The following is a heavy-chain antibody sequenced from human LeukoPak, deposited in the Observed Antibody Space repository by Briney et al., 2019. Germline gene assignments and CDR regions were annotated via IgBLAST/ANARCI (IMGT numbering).Heavy chain of an antibody. V-gene: IGHV3-7*01. CDR3: ARELIVVVPAASSFYMDV. CDR2: IKQDGSEK. J-gene: IGHJ6*03. D-gene: IGHD2-2*01. CDR1: GFTFSSYW. Sequence: GGSLRLSCAASGFTFSSYWMSWVRQAPGKGLEWVVNIKQDGSEKYYVDSVKGRFTISRDNAKNSLYLQMNSLRAEDTAVYYCARELIVVVPAASSFYMDVWGKGTTVTVSS.